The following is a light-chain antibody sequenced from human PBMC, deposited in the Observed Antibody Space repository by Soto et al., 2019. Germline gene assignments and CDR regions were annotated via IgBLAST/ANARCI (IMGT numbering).Light chain of an antibody. V-gene: IGKV1-33*01. CDR1: QDIRKN. CDR2: GVS. CDR3: QQYDDLIT. Sequence: DIQMTQSPSSLSASVGDRVTITCQASQDIRKNLYWYQQKPGKAPKLLIYGVSNLETGVPSRFSGSGSGTDFALTITSLQPGDISTYYCQQYDDLITCGGGTKVEI. J-gene: IGKJ4*01.